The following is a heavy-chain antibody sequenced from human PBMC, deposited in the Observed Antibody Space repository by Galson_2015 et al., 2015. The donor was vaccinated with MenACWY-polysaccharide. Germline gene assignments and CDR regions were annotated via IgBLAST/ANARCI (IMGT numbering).Heavy chain of an antibody. V-gene: IGHV4-39*01. CDR2: IYYSGST. D-gene: IGHD3-22*01. Sequence: ETLSLTCTVSGGSISSSSYYWGWIRQPPGKGLEWVGSIYYSGSTYYNPSLKSRVTISVDTSKNQFSLKLSSVTAADTAVYYCARGVGGITMIVVVPLFFDYWGQGTLITVSS. J-gene: IGHJ4*02. CDR1: GGSISSSSYY. CDR3: ARGVGGITMIVVVPLFFDY.